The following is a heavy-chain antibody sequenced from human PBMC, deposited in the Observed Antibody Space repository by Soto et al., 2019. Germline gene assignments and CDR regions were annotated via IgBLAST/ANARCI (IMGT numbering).Heavy chain of an antibody. Sequence: SETLSLTCTASGVTITSCDIYWSRLPQALGNGLEWIEYSYDSARSDYTPSLERRLTISVDTYRTHFALKLSFVTAADAAVYYCARSYGSGWGRRLLDSGGQGALVTVSS. CDR2: SYDSARS. V-gene: IGHV4-30-4*08. CDR1: GVTITSCDIY. J-gene: IGHJ4*02. CDR3: ARSYGSGWGRRLLDS. D-gene: IGHD3-3*01.